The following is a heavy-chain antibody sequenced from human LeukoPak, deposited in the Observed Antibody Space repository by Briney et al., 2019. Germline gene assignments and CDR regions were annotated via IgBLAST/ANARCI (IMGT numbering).Heavy chain of an antibody. D-gene: IGHD3-22*01. CDR2: ISSSGSTI. CDR3: AATYYSDSSGYSYWYFDH. CDR1: GFTFSRYA. J-gene: IGHJ2*01. V-gene: IGHV3-48*03. Sequence: GGSLRLSCAASGFTFSRYAMNWVRQAPGKGLEWVSYISSSGSTIYYADSVKGRFTISRDNAKNSLYLQMNSLRAEDTAVYYCAATYYSDSSGYSYWYFDHWGRGTLVTVSS.